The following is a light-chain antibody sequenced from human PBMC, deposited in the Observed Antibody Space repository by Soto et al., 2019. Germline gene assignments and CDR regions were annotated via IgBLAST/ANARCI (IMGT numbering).Light chain of an antibody. CDR2: GAS. CDR1: QSINSE. V-gene: IGKV3-15*01. Sequence: EIVMTQSPATLSLSPGERAAPSCRASQSINSELAWYQQKPGQPPRLLIYGASTRATGVPARFTGSESGSDFTLTISGLQSEDFAVYYCQQGHNWPLTFGQGTRLEI. J-gene: IGKJ2*01. CDR3: QQGHNWPLT.